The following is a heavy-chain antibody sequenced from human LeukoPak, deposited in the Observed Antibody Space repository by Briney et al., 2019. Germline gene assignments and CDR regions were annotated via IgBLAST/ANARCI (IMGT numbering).Heavy chain of an antibody. CDR1: GFMFGTYW. CDR3: AIEETSGYFVY. J-gene: IGHJ4*02. V-gene: IGHV3-7*01. D-gene: IGHD3-3*01. Sequence: GGSLRLSCAASGFMFGTYWMSWVRQAPGRGLEWVAYIKEDGNMKQYADSVRGRFTTSRDTAKNSLLLQMTGLRAEDSAFYYCAIEETSGYFVYWGQGTLVTVTS. CDR2: IKEDGNMK.